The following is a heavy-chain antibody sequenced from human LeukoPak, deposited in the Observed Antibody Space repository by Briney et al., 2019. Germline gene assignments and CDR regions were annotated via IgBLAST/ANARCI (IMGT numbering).Heavy chain of an antibody. D-gene: IGHD6-13*01. CDR3: AKDRSIAAGGTVSEIDN. CDR2: ISYDESNK. CDR1: GFTFSGFG. Sequence: GGSLRLSCAASGFTFSGFGMHWVRQAPGKGLEWVAVISYDESNKYYADSVKGRFTISSDNSKNTVFLQMNSLRAEDTAVYYCAKDRSIAAGGTVSEIDNWGQGTLVTVSS. J-gene: IGHJ4*02. V-gene: IGHV3-30*18.